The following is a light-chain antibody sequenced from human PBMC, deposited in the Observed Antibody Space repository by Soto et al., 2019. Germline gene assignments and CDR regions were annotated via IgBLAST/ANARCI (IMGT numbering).Light chain of an antibody. Sequence: DIQMTQSPSTLSASVGDRVTITCRASQSISRWLAWFQQKPGKAPKLLIYDASILKSGVPSGFSDSESGTEFTLTISSLQPDDFATYYCQQYNGDFGGGTKVEIK. CDR1: QSISRW. J-gene: IGKJ4*01. CDR3: QQYNGD. CDR2: DAS. V-gene: IGKV1-5*01.